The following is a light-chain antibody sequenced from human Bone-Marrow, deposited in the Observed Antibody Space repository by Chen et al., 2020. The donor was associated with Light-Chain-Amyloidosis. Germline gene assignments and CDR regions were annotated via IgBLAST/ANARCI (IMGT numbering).Light chain of an antibody. CDR3: QTWDSSTGV. J-gene: IGLJ1*01. CDR1: NLGDKN. CDR2: RDN. Sequence: SYDLTQPPLVSVSPGQTAVITCSGGNLGDKNVCWYLQKPGQSPVLVIHRDNKRPSGIPERFSGSYSGRIATLNISGTRPVDEADYYCQTWDSSTGVFGSGTRATVL. V-gene: IGLV3-1*01.